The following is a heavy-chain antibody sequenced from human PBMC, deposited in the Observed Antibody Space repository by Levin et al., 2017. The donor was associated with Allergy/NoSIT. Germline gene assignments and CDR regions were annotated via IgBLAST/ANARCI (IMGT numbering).Heavy chain of an antibody. CDR3: AKIGVIGQWYFDL. J-gene: IGHJ2*01. D-gene: IGHD2-21*01. CDR2: ISSGGDLT. CDR1: GFPFSGHG. V-gene: IGHV3-23*01. Sequence: GGSLRLSCAASGFPFSGHGMSWVRQTPEKGLEWVSSISSGGDLTYYADSVKGRFTISRDNSMNTLYLQINSLRVEDTAVDYGAKIGVIGQWYFDLWGRGTLVTVSS.